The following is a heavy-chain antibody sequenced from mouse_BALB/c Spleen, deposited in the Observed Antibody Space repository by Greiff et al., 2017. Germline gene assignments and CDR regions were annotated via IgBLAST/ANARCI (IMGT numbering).Heavy chain of an antibody. V-gene: IGHV3-6*02. CDR2: ISYDGSN. D-gene: IGHD2-12*01. Sequence: DVQLQESGPGLVKPSQSLSLTCSVTGYSITSGYYWNWIRQFPGNKLEWMGYISYDGSNNYNPSLKNRISITRDTSKNQFFLKLNSVTTEDTATYYCAREGLRRGWFAYWGQGTLVTVSA. J-gene: IGHJ3*01. CDR1: GYSITSGYY. CDR3: AREGLRRGWFAY.